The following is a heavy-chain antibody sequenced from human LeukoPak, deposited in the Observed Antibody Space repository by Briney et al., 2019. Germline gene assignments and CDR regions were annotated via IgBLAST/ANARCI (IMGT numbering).Heavy chain of an antibody. Sequence: GGSLRLSCAASGFTFSSYAMHWVRQAPGKGLEWVAVISYDGSNKYYADSVKGRFTISRGNSKNTLYLQMNSLRAEDTAVYYCARSGAFGELFFYGMDVWGQGTTVTVSS. J-gene: IGHJ6*02. V-gene: IGHV3-30-3*01. CDR1: GFTFSSYA. CDR3: ARSGAFGELFFYGMDV. D-gene: IGHD3-10*01. CDR2: ISYDGSNK.